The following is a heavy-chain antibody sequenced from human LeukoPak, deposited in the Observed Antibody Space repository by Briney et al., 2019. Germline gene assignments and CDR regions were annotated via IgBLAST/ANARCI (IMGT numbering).Heavy chain of an antibody. D-gene: IGHD2-2*01. V-gene: IGHV1-18*01. J-gene: IGHJ4*02. CDR3: ARDTDIVVVPAAPDY. CDR1: GYTFTSYG. Sequence: ASVKVSCKASGYTFTSYGISWVRQAPGQGLEWMGWISAYNGNTNYAQKLQGRVTMTTDISTSTAYMELRSLRSDDTAVYYCARDTDIVVVPAAPDYWGQGTLVTVSS. CDR2: ISAYNGNT.